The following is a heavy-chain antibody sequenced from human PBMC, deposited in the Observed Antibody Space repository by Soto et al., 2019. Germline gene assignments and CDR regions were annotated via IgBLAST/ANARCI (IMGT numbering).Heavy chain of an antibody. J-gene: IGHJ6*03. CDR1: GVTFSYYA. CDR2: IGGSGDST. CDR3: AKDHWVTGLNCMDV. Sequence: GGSLRLSCAASGVTFSYYAMSWVRQAPGKGLEWVSGIGGSGDSTYYGDSVKGRFTISRDNSKNTLYLQMNSLRAEDTAVYYCAKDHWVTGLNCMDVWGKGTTVTVSS. V-gene: IGHV3-23*01. D-gene: IGHD3-16*01.